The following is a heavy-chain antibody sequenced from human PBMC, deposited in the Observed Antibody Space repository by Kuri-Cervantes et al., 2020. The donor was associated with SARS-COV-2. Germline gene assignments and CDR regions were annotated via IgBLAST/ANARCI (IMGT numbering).Heavy chain of an antibody. CDR3: ARVSDMYYDFWSGIGDVGYYHYYMDV. V-gene: IGHV1-69*05. D-gene: IGHD3-3*01. CDR1: GGTFSSYA. Sequence: SVKVSCKASGGTFSSYAISWLRQAPGQGLEWMGGIIPIFGTANYAQKFQGRVTITTDESTSTAYMELSSLRSEDTAVYYCARVSDMYYDFWSGIGDVGYYHYYMDVWGKGTTVTVSS. J-gene: IGHJ6*03. CDR2: IIPIFGTA.